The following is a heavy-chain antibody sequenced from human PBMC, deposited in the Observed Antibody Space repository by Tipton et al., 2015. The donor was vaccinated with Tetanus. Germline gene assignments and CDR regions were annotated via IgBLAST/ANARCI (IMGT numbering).Heavy chain of an antibody. CDR3: ARRSYCSSSRCFDAFDL. D-gene: IGHD2-2*01. CDR2: IFHSGST. J-gene: IGHJ3*01. V-gene: IGHV4-61*08. CDR1: GGSLRGDDYH. Sequence: GLVKPSETLSLTCSVTGGSLRGDDYHWSWIRQPPGKGLEWIAYIFHSGSTNYSPSLKSRVAISMDTSKNQISLKLSSVTAADTAVYYCARRSYCSSSRCFDAFDLWGQGTMVTVSS.